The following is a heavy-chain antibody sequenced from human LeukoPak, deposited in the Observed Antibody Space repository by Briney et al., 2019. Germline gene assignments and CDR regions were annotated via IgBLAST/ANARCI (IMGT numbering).Heavy chain of an antibody. V-gene: IGHV3-30*15. CDR1: GFTLRNYA. D-gene: IGHD6-19*01. CDR2: ISIDGSRQ. CDR3: AREQGGSGWSGFDY. J-gene: IGHJ4*02. Sequence: GGSLRLSCAPSIGFTLRNYAIQWVRQAPGKWLEWVAVISIDGSRQHYADFLVGRFTISRDNSKNTVSLQMSSLRTEDTAVYFCAREQGGSGWSGFDYWGQGTLVTVSS.